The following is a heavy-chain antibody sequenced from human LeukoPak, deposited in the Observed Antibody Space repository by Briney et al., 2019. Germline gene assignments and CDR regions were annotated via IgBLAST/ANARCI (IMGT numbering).Heavy chain of an antibody. Sequence: GGSLRLSCAASGNYWMHWVRQAPGKGLVWVSHIDSDGSWTSYADSVKGRFTISKDNAKSTVYLQMNSLRAEDTAVYYCVSFYETYWGRGTLVTVSS. CDR3: VSFYETY. CDR2: IDSDGSWT. CDR1: GNYW. V-gene: IGHV3-74*01. J-gene: IGHJ4*02. D-gene: IGHD2/OR15-2a*01.